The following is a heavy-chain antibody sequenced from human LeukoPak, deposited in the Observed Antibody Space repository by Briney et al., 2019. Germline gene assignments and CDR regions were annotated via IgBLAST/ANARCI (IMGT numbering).Heavy chain of an antibody. CDR2: IYDSGTT. CDR1: GFTVSSNY. D-gene: IGHD3-3*01. J-gene: IGHJ5*02. CDR3: ARSGGDDIVWSGPVGWFDP. V-gene: IGHV3-53*01. Sequence: GGSLRLSCATSGFTVSSNYMSWVRQAPGKGLEWVSVIYDSGTTYYADSVKGRFLIFRDTSKNTVDLQMYSLRVEDTAVYYCARSGGDDIVWSGPVGWFDPWGQGTLVTVSS.